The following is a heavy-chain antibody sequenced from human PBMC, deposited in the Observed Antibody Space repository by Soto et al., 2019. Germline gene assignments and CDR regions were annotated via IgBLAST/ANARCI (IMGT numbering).Heavy chain of an antibody. V-gene: IGHV3-23*01. CDR1: GFTFSSYA. J-gene: IGHJ3*02. D-gene: IGHD2-15*01. CDR2: ISGSGGST. CDR3: AKDIVVVVAAGDAFDI. Sequence: LRLSCAASGFTFSSYAMSWVRQAPGKGLEWVSAISGSGGSTYYADSVKGRFAISRDNSKNTLYLQMNSLRAEDTAVYYCAKDIVVVVAAGDAFDIWGQGTMVTVSS.